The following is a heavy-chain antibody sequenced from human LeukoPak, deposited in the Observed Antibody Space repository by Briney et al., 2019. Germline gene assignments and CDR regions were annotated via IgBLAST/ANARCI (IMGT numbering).Heavy chain of an antibody. CDR3: ARDSGSYYSLDY. Sequence: GGSLRLSCAASGFTFSSYGMHWVRQAPGKGLEWVAVIWYDGSNKYYADSVKGRFTISRDNSKNTLYLQMNSLRAEDTAVYYCARDSGSYYSLDYWGQGTLVTVSS. V-gene: IGHV3-33*01. CDR1: GFTFSSYG. J-gene: IGHJ4*02. D-gene: IGHD3-10*01. CDR2: IWYDGSNK.